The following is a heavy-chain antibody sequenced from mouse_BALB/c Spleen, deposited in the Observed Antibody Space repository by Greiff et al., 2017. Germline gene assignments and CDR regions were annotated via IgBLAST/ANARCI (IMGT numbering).Heavy chain of an antibody. Sequence: QVHVKQSGPGLVAPSQSLSITCTVSGFSFTSYGVSWVRQPPGKGLEWMGVIWGDGSTNYHSALISRLSISKDNSKSQAFLKLNSLQTDDTATYYCAKEPRMDYYAMDYWGQGTSVTVSS. V-gene: IGHV2-3*01. CDR1: GFSFTSYG. D-gene: IGHD2-10*02. CDR2: IWGDGST. CDR3: AKEPRMDYYAMDY. J-gene: IGHJ4*01.